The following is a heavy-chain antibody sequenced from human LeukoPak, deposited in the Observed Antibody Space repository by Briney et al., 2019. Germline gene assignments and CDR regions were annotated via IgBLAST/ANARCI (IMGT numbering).Heavy chain of an antibody. Sequence: GGSLRLSCAASGFTFSSYAMHWVRQAPGKGLEWVAVISYDGSNKYYADSVKGRFTISRDNSKNTLYLQMNSLRAEDTAVYYCARDRCGYCSSTSFAFDIWGQGTMVTVSS. CDR3: ARDRCGYCSSTSFAFDI. D-gene: IGHD2-2*01. CDR2: ISYDGSNK. V-gene: IGHV3-30-3*01. CDR1: GFTFSSYA. J-gene: IGHJ3*02.